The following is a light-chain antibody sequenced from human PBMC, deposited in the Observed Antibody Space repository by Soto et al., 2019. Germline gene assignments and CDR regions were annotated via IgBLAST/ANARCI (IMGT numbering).Light chain of an antibody. J-gene: IGKJ5*01. V-gene: IGKV3-11*01. CDR1: QSVSSY. CDR2: DAS. CDR3: QQRSNWTIT. Sequence: EIVFTQSPATLSLSPGERATLSCRASQSVSSYLDWYQQQPGQAPRILIYDASNRATGIPARCGSRGAGPACTRTISSLEPEDVEVYCCQQRSNWTITFGQGIRLEIK.